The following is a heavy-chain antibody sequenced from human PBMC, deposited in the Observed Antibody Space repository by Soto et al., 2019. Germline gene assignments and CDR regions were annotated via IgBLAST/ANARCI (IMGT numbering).Heavy chain of an antibody. CDR1: GFTFSSYA. D-gene: IGHD4-4*01. CDR3: AREGHGATVNHPGAYYGMDV. V-gene: IGHV3-30-3*01. CDR2: ISYDGSNK. J-gene: IGHJ6*02. Sequence: PGGSLRLSCAASGFTFSSYAVHWVRQAPGKGLEWVAVISYDGSNKYYADSVKGRFTISRDNSKNTLYLQMNSLRAEDTAVYYCAREGHGATVNHPGAYYGMDVWGQGTTVTVSS.